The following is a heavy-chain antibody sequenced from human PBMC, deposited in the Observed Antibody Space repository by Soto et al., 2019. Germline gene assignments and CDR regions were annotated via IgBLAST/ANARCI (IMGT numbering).Heavy chain of an antibody. V-gene: IGHV4-59*01. CDR1: GGSISSYY. Sequence: SETLSLTCTVSGGSISSYYWSWIRQPPGKGLEWIGYIYYSGSTNYNPSLKSRVTISVDTPKNQFSLKLSSVTAADTAVYYCARAADYSNYLFDYWGQGTLVTVSS. D-gene: IGHD4-4*01. CDR3: ARAADYSNYLFDY. CDR2: IYYSGST. J-gene: IGHJ4*02.